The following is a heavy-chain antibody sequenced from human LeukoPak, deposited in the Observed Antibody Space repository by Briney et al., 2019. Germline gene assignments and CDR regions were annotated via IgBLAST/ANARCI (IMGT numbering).Heavy chain of an antibody. CDR3: ARLFRIIMVRGVITYDAFDM. V-gene: IGHV4-4*09. Sequence: PSETLSLTCTVSGGSISSSYWSWIRQPPGKGLEWIGNIDNSGSTNYNPSLQSRAIISVDTSKSQFSLKLSSVTAADTAVYYCARLFRIIMVRGVITYDAFDMWGQGTKVTVSP. J-gene: IGHJ3*02. D-gene: IGHD3-10*01. CDR2: IDNSGST. CDR1: GGSISSSY.